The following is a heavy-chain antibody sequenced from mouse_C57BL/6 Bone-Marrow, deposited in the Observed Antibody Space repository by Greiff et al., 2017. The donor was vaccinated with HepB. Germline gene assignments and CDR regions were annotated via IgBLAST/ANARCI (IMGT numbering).Heavy chain of an antibody. CDR1: GFSLTGYG. V-gene: IGHV2-2*01. D-gene: IGHD1-1*01. CDR2: IWSGGST. Sequence: QVQLQQSGPGLVQPSQSLSITCTVSGFSLTGYGVHWVRQSPGKGLEWLGVIWSGGSTDYNAAFISRLSISKDNSKSQVFFKMNSLQADDTAIYYCATNYGSSSFAYWGQGTLVTVSA. CDR3: ATNYGSSSFAY. J-gene: IGHJ3*01.